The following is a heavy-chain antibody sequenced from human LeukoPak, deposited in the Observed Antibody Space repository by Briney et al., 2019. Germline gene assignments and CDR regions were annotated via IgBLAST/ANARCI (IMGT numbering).Heavy chain of an antibody. CDR2: ISHDGSNK. CDR3: AKGQWFGELLPFDY. J-gene: IGHJ4*02. D-gene: IGHD3-10*01. V-gene: IGHV3-30*18. CDR1: GFSVSSFG. Sequence: GGSLRLSCAASGFSVSSFGMHWVRQAPGKGLEWVAVISHDGSNKNYADSVKGRFTMSRDNSKNTVYLQMNSLRGEDTAVYYCAKGQWFGELLPFDYWSQGALVSVSS.